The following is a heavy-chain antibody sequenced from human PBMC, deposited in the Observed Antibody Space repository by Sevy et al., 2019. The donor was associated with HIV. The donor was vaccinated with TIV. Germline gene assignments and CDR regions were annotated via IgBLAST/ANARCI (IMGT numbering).Heavy chain of an antibody. Sequence: GGSLRLSCAASGFTFSSYSMNWVRQAPGKGLEWISYISSSSSTIYYADTVKGRFTIARDNAKNSMYLQMNSLRDEDTAVYYCARDALDYVGGNTYNWFDPWGQGTLVTISS. CDR2: ISSSSSTI. V-gene: IGHV3-48*02. D-gene: IGHD3-16*01. CDR1: GFTFSSYS. J-gene: IGHJ5*02. CDR3: ARDALDYVGGNTYNWFDP.